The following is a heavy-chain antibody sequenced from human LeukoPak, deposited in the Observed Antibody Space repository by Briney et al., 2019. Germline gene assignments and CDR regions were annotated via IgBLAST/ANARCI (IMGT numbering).Heavy chain of an antibody. D-gene: IGHD5-18*01. Sequence: SETLSLTCTVSGGSISSYYWSWFRQPPGKGLEWIGYIYYSGSTNYNPSLKSRVTISVDTSKNQFSLKLSSVTAADTAVYYCARGPDSGNNYGFDYWGQGTLVTVSS. CDR1: GGSISSYY. CDR2: IYYSGST. CDR3: ARGPDSGNNYGFDY. V-gene: IGHV4-59*01. J-gene: IGHJ4*02.